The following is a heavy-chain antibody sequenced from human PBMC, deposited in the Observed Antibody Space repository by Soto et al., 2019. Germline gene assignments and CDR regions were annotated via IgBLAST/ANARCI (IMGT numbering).Heavy chain of an antibody. CDR2: IYHSGST. Sequence: SETLSLTCAVSGYSISSGYYWGWIRQPPGKGLEWIGSIYHSGSTYYNPSLKSRVTISVDTSKNQFSLKLSSVTAADTAVYYCARGQKGADPTDAFDIWGQGTMVTVSS. J-gene: IGHJ3*02. CDR1: GYSISSGYY. V-gene: IGHV4-38-2*01. CDR3: ARGQKGADPTDAFDI.